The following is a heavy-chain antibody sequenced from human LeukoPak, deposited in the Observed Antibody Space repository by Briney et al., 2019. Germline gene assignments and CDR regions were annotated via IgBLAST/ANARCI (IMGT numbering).Heavy chain of an antibody. CDR2: IYAGDSDT. CDR1: GYSFVSYW. J-gene: IGHJ3*01. V-gene: IGHV5-51*01. D-gene: IGHD1-1*01. Sequence: GESLKISCKASGYSFVSYWIGWVRQMPGKGLEWMGIIYAGDSDTTYSPSFQGQVTISADNSITTAYLQWNSLKASDTAIYYCARGRWGHNYAFDVWGQGTLVTVSS. CDR3: ARGRWGHNYAFDV.